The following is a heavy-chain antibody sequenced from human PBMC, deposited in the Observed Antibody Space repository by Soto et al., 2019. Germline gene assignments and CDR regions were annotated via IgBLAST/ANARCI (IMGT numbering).Heavy chain of an antibody. CDR1: GFTFSSYG. CDR3: ARDRYSSGWYDLDY. CDR2: IWYDGSNK. D-gene: IGHD6-19*01. J-gene: IGHJ4*02. Sequence: QVQLVESGGGVVQPGRSLRLSCAASGFTFSSYGMHWVRQAPGKGLEWVAVIWYDGSNKYYADSVKGRFTISRDNSKNTLYQQMNSLRAEDTAGYYCARDRYSSGWYDLDYWGQGTLVTVSS. V-gene: IGHV3-33*01.